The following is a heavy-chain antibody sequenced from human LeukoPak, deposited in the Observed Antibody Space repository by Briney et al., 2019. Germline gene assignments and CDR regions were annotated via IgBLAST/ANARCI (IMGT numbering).Heavy chain of an antibody. CDR1: RFTFRNYA. D-gene: IGHD6-6*01. J-gene: IGHJ4*02. Sequence: GGSLRLSSAASRFTFRNYAMSWVRQAPGKGLEWVSAISHSGGTTYYADSVKGRFTISRDNSKNTLYLQMNSLRAEDTAVYYCARDPMYSSYWHDYWGQGTLVTVSS. V-gene: IGHV3-23*01. CDR2: ISHSGGTT. CDR3: ARDPMYSSYWHDY.